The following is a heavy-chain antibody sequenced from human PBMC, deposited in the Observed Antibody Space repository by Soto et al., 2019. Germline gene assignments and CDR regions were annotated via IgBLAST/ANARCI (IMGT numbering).Heavy chain of an antibody. CDR3: AREAGEAGNYHGMDV. CDR1: GGTFSSYA. V-gene: IGHV1-69*12. Sequence: QVQLVQSGAEVTTPGSSVKVSCKASGGTFSSYAISWVRQAPGQGLEWMGGIIPIFGTANYAQKFQGRVTITADESTRTDYMELSGLRSEDTAVYYGAREAGEAGNYHGMDVWGQGTTVTVSS. D-gene: IGHD7-27*01. CDR2: IIPIFGTA. J-gene: IGHJ6*02.